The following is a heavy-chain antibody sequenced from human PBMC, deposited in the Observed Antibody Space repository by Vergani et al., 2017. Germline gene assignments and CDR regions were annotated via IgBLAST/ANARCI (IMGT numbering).Heavy chain of an antibody. Sequence: QVQLVQSGAEVKKPGASVKVSCKASGFSFGSYGMHWVRVRQAPGKGLEWLAYLRYDGTTKQYADSVKGRFTISRDNSKNMLYLQMDSLRPEDTAMFYCVKDRGASIGFDDWGQGTQVTVSS. D-gene: IGHD2-2*01. V-gene: IGHV3-30*02. CDR2: LRYDGTTK. J-gene: IGHJ4*02. CDR3: VKDRGASIGFDD. CDR1: GFSFGSYG.